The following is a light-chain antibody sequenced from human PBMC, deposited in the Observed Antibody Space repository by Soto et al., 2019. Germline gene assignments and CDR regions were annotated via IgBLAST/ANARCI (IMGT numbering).Light chain of an antibody. CDR2: EVS. CDR3: SSYTSSSTVV. J-gene: IGLJ2*01. Sequence: QYALTQPASVSGSPGQSITISCTGTSSDVGGYNYVSWYQQHPGKAPKLMIYEVSNRPSGVSNRFSGSKSGNTASLTISGLQDEDEADYYCSSYTSSSTVVFGGGTKVTVL. V-gene: IGLV2-14*01. CDR1: SSDVGGYNY.